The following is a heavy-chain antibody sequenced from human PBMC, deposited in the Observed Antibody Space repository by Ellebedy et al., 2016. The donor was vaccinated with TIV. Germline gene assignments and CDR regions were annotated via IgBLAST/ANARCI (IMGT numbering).Heavy chain of an antibody. CDR1: GFTFSSYT. J-gene: IGHJ6*02. CDR2: ISSSSSYI. V-gene: IGHV3-21*04. Sequence: GESLKISCAASGFTFSSYTMNWVRQAPGKGLEWVSSISSSSSYIYYADSVKGRFTISRDNSKNTVSLQMNSLRAEDTGVYYCAKDYGDSPRFGMDVWGQGTAVTVSS. D-gene: IGHD2-21*02. CDR3: AKDYGDSPRFGMDV.